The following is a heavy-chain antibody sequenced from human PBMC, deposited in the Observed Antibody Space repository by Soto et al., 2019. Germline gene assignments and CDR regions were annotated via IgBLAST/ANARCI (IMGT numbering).Heavy chain of an antibody. J-gene: IGHJ6*02. CDR2: IIPIFGTA. CDR1: GAPFSSYP. CDR3: ARGEYRYGPANHYYCYFGMDV. Sequence: SVKVSCKASGAPFSSYPISWVRQAPGQGLEWMGGIIPIFGTANYAQKFQGRVTITADESTSTAYMELSSLRSEDTAVYYCARGEYRYGPANHYYCYFGMDVWGEGTRVTV. V-gene: IGHV1-69*01. D-gene: IGHD5-18*01.